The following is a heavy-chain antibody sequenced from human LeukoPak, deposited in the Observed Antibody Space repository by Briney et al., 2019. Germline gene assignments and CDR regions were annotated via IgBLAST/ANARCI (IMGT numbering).Heavy chain of an antibody. Sequence: GGSLRLSCAASGFTFSSYAMHWVRQAPGKGLEWVAVISYDGSNKYYADSVKGRFTISRDNSKNTLYLRMNSLRAEDTAVYYCARDTYTSGWYAGWNYWGQGTLVTVSS. V-gene: IGHV3-30*04. CDR1: GFTFSSYA. CDR2: ISYDGSNK. D-gene: IGHD6-19*01. CDR3: ARDTYTSGWYAGWNY. J-gene: IGHJ4*02.